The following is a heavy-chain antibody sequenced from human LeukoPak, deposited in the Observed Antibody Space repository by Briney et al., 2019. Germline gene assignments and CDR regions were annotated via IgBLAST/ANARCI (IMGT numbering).Heavy chain of an antibody. J-gene: IGHJ5*02. CDR3: ARGLLWFGESLGGFDP. CDR1: GYTFTSYA. CDR2: INTNTGNP. Sequence: ASVKVSCKASGYTFTSYAMNWVRQAPGQGLEWMGWINTNTGNPTYAQGFTGRFVFSLDTSVSTAYLQISSLRAEDTAVYYCARGLLWFGESLGGFDPWGQGTLVTVSS. D-gene: IGHD3-10*01. V-gene: IGHV7-4-1*02.